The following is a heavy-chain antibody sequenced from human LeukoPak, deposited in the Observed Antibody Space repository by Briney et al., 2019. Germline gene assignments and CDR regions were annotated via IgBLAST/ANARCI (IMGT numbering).Heavy chain of an antibody. Sequence: GGSLRLSCAASGFTFPNYVMSWVRQAPGKGLEWVSSISDNGGNTYYADSVKGRFTISRDNSKNTLSLQMNSLRVEDTAVYYCATLFVATAPPDYWGQGTLVTVSS. J-gene: IGHJ4*02. CDR2: ISDNGGNT. CDR1: GFTFPNYV. D-gene: IGHD5-18*01. V-gene: IGHV3-23*01. CDR3: ATLFVATAPPDY.